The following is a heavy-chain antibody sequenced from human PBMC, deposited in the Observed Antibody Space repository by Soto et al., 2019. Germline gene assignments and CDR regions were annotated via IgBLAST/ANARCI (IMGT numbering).Heavy chain of an antibody. Sequence: EVQLLESGGGLVQPGGSLRLSCAASGFTFSSYAMRWVRQAPVKGLGWVSAISGSGDSTYYADSVKGRFTISRDNSKNTLYLQMNSLRAEDTAVYYCARRGSGSYYDYWGQGTLVTVYS. V-gene: IGHV3-23*01. CDR2: ISGSGDST. D-gene: IGHD1-26*01. CDR1: GFTFSSYA. J-gene: IGHJ4*02. CDR3: ARRGSGSYYDY.